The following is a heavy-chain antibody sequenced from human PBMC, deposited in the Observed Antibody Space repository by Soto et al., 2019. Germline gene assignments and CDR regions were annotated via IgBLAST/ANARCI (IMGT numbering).Heavy chain of an antibody. V-gene: IGHV1-18*01. D-gene: IGHD2-15*01. CDR3: ARDRTEKEDIYYYYGMDV. CDR2: ISAYNGNT. J-gene: IGHJ6*02. CDR1: GYTFTSYG. Sequence: GASVKVSCKASGYTFTSYGISWVRQAPGQGLEWMGWISAYNGNTNYAQKLQGRVTMTTDTSTSTAYMELRSLRSDDTAVYYCARDRTEKEDIYYYYGMDVWGQGTTVTVSS.